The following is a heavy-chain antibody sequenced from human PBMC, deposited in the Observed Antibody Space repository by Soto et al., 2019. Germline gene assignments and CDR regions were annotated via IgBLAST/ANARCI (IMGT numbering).Heavy chain of an antibody. V-gene: IGHV3-30*18. CDR3: AKSRDAYNFYFYYGMDV. CDR2: ILYDGSNK. CDR1: GFTFSNYD. D-gene: IGHD1-1*01. J-gene: IGHJ6*02. Sequence: QVQLVESGGGVVQPGTSLRLSCAASGFTFSNYDMHWVRQTPGKGLEWVALILYDGSNKYYADSVKGRFTISRDNSKNTLYLQVSSLRAEDTAVYYCAKSRDAYNFYFYYGMDVWGQGTSVTVSS.